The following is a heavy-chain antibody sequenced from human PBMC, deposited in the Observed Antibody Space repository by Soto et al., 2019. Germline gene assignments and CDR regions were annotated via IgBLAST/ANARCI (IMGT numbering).Heavy chain of an antibody. CDR3: ARHGSGTYYPIDH. V-gene: IGHV4-39*01. CDR2: IHYSGRT. J-gene: IGHJ4*02. Sequence: QLQLQESGPGLVKPSETLSLTCTVSGGSITGAYYYWGWIRQSPGKGLEYIGSIHYSGRTYYNPSLQGRVTVSVDPSKSQFSLRLVSVTAADTAVYFFARHGSGTYYPIDHWGQGILVTVSS. CDR1: GGSITGAYYY. D-gene: IGHD3-10*01.